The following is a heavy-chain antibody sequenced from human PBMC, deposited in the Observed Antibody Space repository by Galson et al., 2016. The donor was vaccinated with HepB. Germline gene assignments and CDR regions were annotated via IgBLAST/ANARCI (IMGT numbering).Heavy chain of an antibody. Sequence: SLRLSCAASGFTFSSYGMHRVRQAPGKGLEWVAVISYDGSIKYYADSVKGRFTISKDNSKNTLYLQMNSLSAEDTAVYYCAKTYYDFWSSYGENYFDYWGQGTLVTVSS. V-gene: IGHV3-30*18. J-gene: IGHJ4*02. D-gene: IGHD3-3*01. CDR1: GFTFSSYG. CDR3: AKTYYDFWSSYGENYFDY. CDR2: ISYDGSIK.